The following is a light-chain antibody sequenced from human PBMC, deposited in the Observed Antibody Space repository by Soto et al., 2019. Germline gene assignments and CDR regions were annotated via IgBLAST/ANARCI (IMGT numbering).Light chain of an antibody. Sequence: DIQMTQSPSTLAASAGDRVTITSRASQRINNWLAWYHQKPGKAPKLLIYQASNLQSGVPPRFSGGGFGTEFTLTISTLQPEDFAMYYCQQYNSHWSWTFGQGTKVDI. CDR1: QRINNW. J-gene: IGKJ1*01. V-gene: IGKV1-5*03. CDR2: QAS. CDR3: QQYNSHWSWT.